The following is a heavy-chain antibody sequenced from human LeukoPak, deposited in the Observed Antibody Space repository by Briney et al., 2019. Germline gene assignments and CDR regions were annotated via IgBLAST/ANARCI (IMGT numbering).Heavy chain of an antibody. CDR1: GGTFSSYA. Sequence: GASVKVSCKASGGTFSSYAISWVRQAPGQGLEWMGGIIPIFGTANYAQKFQGRVTITADESTSTAYMELSSLRSEDTAVYYCAFSGVEMATNGGGPFDYWGQGTLVTVSS. V-gene: IGHV1-69*13. D-gene: IGHD5-24*01. CDR2: IIPIFGTA. CDR3: AFSGVEMATNGGGPFDY. J-gene: IGHJ4*02.